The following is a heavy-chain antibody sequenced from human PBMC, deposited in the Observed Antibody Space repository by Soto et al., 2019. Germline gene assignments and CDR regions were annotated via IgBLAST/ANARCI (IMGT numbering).Heavy chain of an antibody. V-gene: IGHV3-30-3*01. CDR3: ARDNGYDFWSGSENYYFDY. CDR2: ISYDGSNK. D-gene: IGHD3-3*01. J-gene: IGHJ4*02. Sequence: PGGSLRLSCAASGFTFSSYAMHWVRQAPGKGLEWVAVISYDGSNKYYADSVKGRFTISRDNSKNTLYLQMNSLRAEDTAVYYCARDNGYDFWSGSENYYFDYWGQGTLVTVSS. CDR1: GFTFSSYA.